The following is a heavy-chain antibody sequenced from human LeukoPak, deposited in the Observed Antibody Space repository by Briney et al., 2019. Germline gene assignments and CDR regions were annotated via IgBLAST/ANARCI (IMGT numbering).Heavy chain of an antibody. D-gene: IGHD3-3*01. V-gene: IGHV3-7*01. CDR3: ARVHHDFWSGYSLSDWFDP. Sequence: PGGSLRLSCAASGFTFSSYWMSWVRQAPGKGLDCVANIKQDGSEKYYVDSVKGRFTISRDNAKNSLYLQMNSLRAEDTAVYYCARVHHDFWSGYSLSDWFDPWGQGTLVTVSS. J-gene: IGHJ5*02. CDR2: IKQDGSEK. CDR1: GFTFSSYW.